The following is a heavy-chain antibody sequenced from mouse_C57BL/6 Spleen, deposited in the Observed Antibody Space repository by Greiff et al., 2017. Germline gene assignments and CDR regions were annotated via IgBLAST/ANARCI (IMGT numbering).Heavy chain of an antibody. CDR3: ARRSSSDAMDY. CDR2: IDPSDSYT. D-gene: IGHD1-1*01. Sequence: QVQLKQPGAELVMPGASVKLSCKASGYTFPSYWMHWVKQRPGQGLEWIGEIDPSDSYTNYNQKFKGKSTLTVDKSSSTAYMQLSSLTSEDSAVYYCARRSSSDAMDYWGQGTSVTVSS. CDR1: GYTFPSYW. V-gene: IGHV1-69*01. J-gene: IGHJ4*01.